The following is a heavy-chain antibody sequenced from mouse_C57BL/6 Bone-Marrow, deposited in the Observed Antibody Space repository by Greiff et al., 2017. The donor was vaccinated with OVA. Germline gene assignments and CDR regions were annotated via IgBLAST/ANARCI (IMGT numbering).Heavy chain of an antibody. CDR3: ARANYYGSSYLDY. V-gene: IGHV1-63*01. J-gene: IGHJ2*01. Sequence: QVQLQQSGAELVRPGPSVKMSCKASGYTFTNYWIGWAKQRPGHGLEWIGDIYPGGGYTNYNEKFKGKATLTADKSSSTAYMQFSSLTSEDSAIYYCARANYYGSSYLDYWGQGTTLTVSS. CDR2: IYPGGGYT. CDR1: GYTFTNYW. D-gene: IGHD1-1*01.